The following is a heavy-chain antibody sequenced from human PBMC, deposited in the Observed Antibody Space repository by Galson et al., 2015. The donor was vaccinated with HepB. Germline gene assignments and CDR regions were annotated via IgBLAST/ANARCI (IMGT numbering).Heavy chain of an antibody. J-gene: IGHJ4*02. CDR2: ISFDAINK. CDR1: GFVFSNYA. CDR3: ARIIAPYSSSWYDGFRLPIDS. V-gene: IGHV3-30-3*01. D-gene: IGHD6-13*01. Sequence: SLRLSCAASGFVFSNYAMHWVRQAPGKGLEWVAVISFDAINKYHADSVKGRFTISRDNSKNTLYLQMNSLRPEDTAVYCCARIIAPYSSSWYDGFRLPIDSWGQGTLVTVAS.